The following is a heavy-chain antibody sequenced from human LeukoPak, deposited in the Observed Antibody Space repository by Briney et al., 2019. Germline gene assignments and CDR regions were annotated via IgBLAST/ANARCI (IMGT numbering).Heavy chain of an antibody. D-gene: IGHD2-15*01. CDR1: GGSFSCYY. V-gene: IGHV4-34*01. Sequence: PSETLSLTCAVYGGSFSCYYWSWIRQPPGRGLEWIGEINHSGSTNYNPSLKSRVTISVDTSKSQFSLKLSSVTAADTAVYYCAREGVVGAYGHFDYWGQGTLVTVSS. CDR2: INHSGST. CDR3: AREGVVGAYGHFDY. J-gene: IGHJ4*02.